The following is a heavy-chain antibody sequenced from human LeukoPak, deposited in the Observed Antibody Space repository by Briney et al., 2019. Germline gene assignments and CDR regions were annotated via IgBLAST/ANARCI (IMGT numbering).Heavy chain of an antibody. CDR3: ATYSSSWYVDY. CDR2: INHSGST. CDR1: GGSFRGYY. Sequence: PSETLSLTCAVYGGSFRGYYWSWIRQPPGKGLEWIGEINHSGSTNYNPSLKSRVTISVDTSKNQFSLKLSSGTAADTAVYYCATYSSSWYVDYWGQGTLVTVSS. V-gene: IGHV4-34*01. D-gene: IGHD6-13*01. J-gene: IGHJ4*02.